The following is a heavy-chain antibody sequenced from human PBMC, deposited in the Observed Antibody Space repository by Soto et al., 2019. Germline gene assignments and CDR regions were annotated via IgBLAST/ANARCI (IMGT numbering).Heavy chain of an antibody. CDR2: IYHSGST. V-gene: IGHV4-4*02. J-gene: IGHJ3*02. CDR3: ARVLGNDAFDI. CDR1: GGSISSINW. Sequence: SETLSLTCAVSGGSISSINWWSWVRQPPGKELEWIGEIYHSGSTNYNPSLKSRVTISVDKSKNQFSLKLSSVTAADTAVYYCARVLGNDAFDIWGQGTMVTVSS. D-gene: IGHD3-3*02.